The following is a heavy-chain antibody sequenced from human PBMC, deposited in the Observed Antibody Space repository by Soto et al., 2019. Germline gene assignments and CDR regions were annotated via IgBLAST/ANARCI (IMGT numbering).Heavy chain of an antibody. V-gene: IGHV3-66*01. CDR3: AKRGTTVTTSLWY. CDR2: IYSGGVT. CDR1: GFTVSNNY. Sequence: EVQLVESGGGLVQPGGSLRLSCAASGFTVSNNYMCWVRQAPGKGLEWVSLIYSGGVTHYADSVRGRFTISRDNSRNTLYLQMNSLRAHDTALYYCAKRGTTVTTSLWYWGQGTLVTVSS. J-gene: IGHJ4*02. D-gene: IGHD4-17*01.